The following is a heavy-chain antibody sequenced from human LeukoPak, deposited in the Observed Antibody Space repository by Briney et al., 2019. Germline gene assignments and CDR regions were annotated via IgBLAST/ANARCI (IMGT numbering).Heavy chain of an antibody. Sequence: GGSLRPSCAASGFTFSGYAMSWVRQAPGKGLEWVSAISGSGGSTYYADSVKGRFTISRDNSKNTLYLQMNSLRAEDTAVYYCAKANYYDSSGYYSVLRFDYWGQGTLVTVSS. CDR1: GFTFSGYA. J-gene: IGHJ4*02. D-gene: IGHD3-22*01. CDR2: ISGSGGST. V-gene: IGHV3-23*01. CDR3: AKANYYDSSGYYSVLRFDY.